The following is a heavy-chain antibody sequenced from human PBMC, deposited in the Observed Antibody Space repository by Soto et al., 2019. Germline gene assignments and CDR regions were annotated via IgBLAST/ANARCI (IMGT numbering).Heavy chain of an antibody. J-gene: IGHJ6*02. CDR3: ARDYSSSGGMDV. Sequence: ESGGGLVKPGGSLRLSCAASGFTFSSYSMNWVRQAPGKGLEWVSSISSSSSYIYYADSVKGRFTISRDNAKNSLYLQMNSLRAEDTAVYYCARDYSSSGGMDVWGQGTTVTVSS. V-gene: IGHV3-21*01. D-gene: IGHD6-6*01. CDR1: GFTFSSYS. CDR2: ISSSSSYI.